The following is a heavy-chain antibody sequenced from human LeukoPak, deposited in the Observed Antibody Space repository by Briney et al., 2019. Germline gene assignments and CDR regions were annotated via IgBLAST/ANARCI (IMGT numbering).Heavy chain of an antibody. CDR3: ARDTPGYGGDDFDY. CDR1: GFTFSTYG. D-gene: IGHD4-23*01. J-gene: IGHJ4*02. CDR2: IQAGGDEK. V-gene: IGHV3-30*02. Sequence: GGPLRLSCAASGFTFSTYGMHWVRQAPGKGLEWMTFIQAGGDEKYYAESVKGRFTVSRDNSKNTLYLQMNSLRAEDTAVYYCARDTPGYGGDDFDYRGQGALVTVSS.